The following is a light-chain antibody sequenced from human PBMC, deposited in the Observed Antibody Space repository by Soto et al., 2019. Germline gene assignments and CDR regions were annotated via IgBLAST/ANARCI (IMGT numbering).Light chain of an antibody. Sequence: QSVLTQPPSVSGAPGQRLTNSGTGSRSNIGAGYDVHWYQQLPGTSPKLLIYGDTNRPSGVPDRFSGTKSGTSASLAITGFQAEDAADYHFQSYDSSLGGVVFGGETKVTVL. J-gene: IGLJ2*01. CDR3: QSYDSSLGGVV. V-gene: IGLV1-40*01. CDR2: GDT. CDR1: RSNIGAGYD.